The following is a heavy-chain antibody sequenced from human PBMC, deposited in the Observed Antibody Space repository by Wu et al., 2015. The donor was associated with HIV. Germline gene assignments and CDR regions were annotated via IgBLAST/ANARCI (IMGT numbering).Heavy chain of an antibody. CDR2: MNPNSGNT. V-gene: IGHV1-8*01. Sequence: QVQLVQSGAEVKKPGASVKVSCKASGYTFTSYDINWVRQATGQGLEWMGWMNPNSGNTGYAQKFQGRVTITTDESTSTAYMELSSLRSEDTAVYYCASGGTYSSSWYSPGAGTFDYWGQGTLVTVSS. D-gene: IGHD6-13*01. CDR1: GYTFTSYD. J-gene: IGHJ4*02. CDR3: ASGGTYSSSWYSPGAGTFDY.